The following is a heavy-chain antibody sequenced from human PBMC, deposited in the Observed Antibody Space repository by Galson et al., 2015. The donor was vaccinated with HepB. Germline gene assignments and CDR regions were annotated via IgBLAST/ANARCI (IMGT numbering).Heavy chain of an antibody. V-gene: IGHV3-23*01. D-gene: IGHD3-22*01. CDR1: GFTFSSYA. J-gene: IGHJ4*02. CDR3: ARGREAYYDSSGYVYFDY. CDR2: ISGSGGST. Sequence: SLRLSCAASGFTFSSYAMSWVRQAPGKGLEWVSAISGSGGSTYYADSVKGRFTISRDNSKNTLYLQMNSLRAEDTAVYYCARGREAYYDSSGYVYFDYWGQGTLVTVSS.